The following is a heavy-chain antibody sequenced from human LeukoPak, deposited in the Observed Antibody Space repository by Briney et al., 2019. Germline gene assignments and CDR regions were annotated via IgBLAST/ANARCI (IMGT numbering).Heavy chain of an antibody. CDR1: GGSISSSTLY. J-gene: IGHJ4*02. V-gene: IGHV4-39*07. CDR2: IYSYGST. CDR3: ARGTRIQLWLDHKARYFDY. Sequence: PSETLSLTCTVSGGSISSSTLYWGWIRQPPGKGLEWIGSIYSYGSTYYNPSLKSRVTISVDTSKNQFSLKLSSVTAADTAVYYCARGTRIQLWLDHKARYFDYWGQGTLVTVSS. D-gene: IGHD5-18*01.